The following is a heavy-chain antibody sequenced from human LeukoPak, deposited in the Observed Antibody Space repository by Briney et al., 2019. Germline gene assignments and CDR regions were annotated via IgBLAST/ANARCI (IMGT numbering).Heavy chain of an antibody. CDR1: GGSISSGSYF. Sequence: SQTLSLTCTVSGGSISSGSYFWSWIRQPAGTGLEWIGHIYTSGSTTYNPSLKSRLTISVDTSKNQFSLKLSSVTAADTAVYYCARRAVTTTYSYGMDVWGQGTTVTVSS. CDR2: IYTSGST. CDR3: ARRAVTTTYSYGMDV. V-gene: IGHV4-61*09. J-gene: IGHJ6*02. D-gene: IGHD4-17*01.